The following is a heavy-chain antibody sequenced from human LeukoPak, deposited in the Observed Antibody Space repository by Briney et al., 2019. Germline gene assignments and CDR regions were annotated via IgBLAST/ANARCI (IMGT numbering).Heavy chain of an antibody. Sequence: SETLSLTCAVYGGSFSGYYWSWISQPPGKGLEWIGEINHSGSTNYNPSLKSRVTISVDTSKNQFSLKLSSVTAADTAVYYCARGFPRWYYGMDVWGQGTTVTVSS. J-gene: IGHJ6*02. CDR3: ARGFPRWYYGMDV. CDR2: INHSGST. D-gene: IGHD2/OR15-2a*01. V-gene: IGHV4-34*01. CDR1: GGSFSGYY.